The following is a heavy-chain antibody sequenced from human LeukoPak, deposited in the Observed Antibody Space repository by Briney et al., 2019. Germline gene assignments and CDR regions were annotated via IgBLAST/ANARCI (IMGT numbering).Heavy chain of an antibody. D-gene: IGHD6-13*01. J-gene: IGHJ6*02. CDR2: FDPEDGET. CDR1: GYTLTELS. Sequence: ASVKVSCKVSGYTLTELSMHWVRQAPGKGLEWMGGFDPEDGETIYAQKFQGRVTMTEDTSTDTAYMELSSLRSEDTAVYYCARDQSSWSPDTDYYGMDVWGQGTTVTVSS. V-gene: IGHV1-24*01. CDR3: ARDQSSWSPDTDYYGMDV.